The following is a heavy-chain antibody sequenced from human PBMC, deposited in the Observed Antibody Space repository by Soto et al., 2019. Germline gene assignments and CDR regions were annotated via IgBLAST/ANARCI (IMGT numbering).Heavy chain of an antibody. CDR2: INAGNGNT. CDR3: AREDKESSHMDV. D-gene: IGHD2-15*01. Sequence: ASVKVSCKASGYTFTSYAMHWVRQAPGQRLEWMGWINAGNGNTKYSQKFQGRVTITRDTSASTAYMELSSLRSEDTAVYYCAREDKESSHMDVWGKGTTVTVSS. V-gene: IGHV1-3*01. J-gene: IGHJ6*03. CDR1: GYTFTSYA.